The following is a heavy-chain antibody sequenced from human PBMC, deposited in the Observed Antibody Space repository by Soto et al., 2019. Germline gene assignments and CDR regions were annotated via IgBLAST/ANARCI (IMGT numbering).Heavy chain of an antibody. CDR2: ISAYNGNT. CDR3: ASTNYDILTGDYYFDY. CDR1: GYTFTSYG. J-gene: IGHJ4*02. Sequence: QVQLVQSGAEVKKPGASVKVSCKASGYTFTSYGISWVRQAPGQGLEWMGWISAYNGNTNYAQKLQGRVTMTTDTSTSTAYMELRSQRSDDTAVYYCASTNYDILTGDYYFDYWGQGTLVTVSS. D-gene: IGHD3-9*01. V-gene: IGHV1-18*01.